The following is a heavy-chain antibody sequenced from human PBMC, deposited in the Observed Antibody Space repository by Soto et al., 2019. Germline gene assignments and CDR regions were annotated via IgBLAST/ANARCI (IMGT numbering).Heavy chain of an antibody. CDR1: GGSISSYY. V-gene: IGHV4-59*01. CDR2: IYYSGST. CDR3: ARDRSIWSGSYYYYMDV. J-gene: IGHJ6*03. D-gene: IGHD3-3*01. Sequence: PSETLSLTCTVSGGSISSYYWSWIRQPPGKGLEWIGYIYYSGSTNYNPSLKSRVTISVDTSKNQFSLKLSSVTAADTAVYYFARDRSIWSGSYYYYMDVWGKGTTVTVSS.